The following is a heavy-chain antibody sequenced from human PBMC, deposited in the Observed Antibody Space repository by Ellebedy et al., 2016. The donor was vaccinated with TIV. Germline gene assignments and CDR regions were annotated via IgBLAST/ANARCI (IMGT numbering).Heavy chain of an antibody. CDR1: GYTFTSYD. CDR2: MNPNSGNT. Sequence: AASVKVSCKASGYTFTSYDINWVRQAPGQGLEWMGWMNPNSGNTGYAQKFQGRVTITRKTSISTAYMELSSLRSEDTAVYYCATVGGGSQTDYWGQGTLVTVSS. CDR3: ATVGGGSQTDY. D-gene: IGHD1-26*01. J-gene: IGHJ4*02. V-gene: IGHV1-8*03.